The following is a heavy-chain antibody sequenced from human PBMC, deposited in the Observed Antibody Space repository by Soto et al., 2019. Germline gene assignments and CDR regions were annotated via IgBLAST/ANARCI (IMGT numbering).Heavy chain of an antibody. CDR2: INPGGGTT. CDR3: ATVKTVMFTGVQYYFDY. V-gene: IGHV1-46*01. D-gene: IGHD3-16*01. CDR1: GYTFANYH. J-gene: IGHJ4*02. Sequence: QVQLVQSGAEVKKPGASVKVSCKASGYTFANYHMHWVRQAPGQGLEWMGIINPGGGTTTYAEKFQGRVTMTRDTSTTTVYMELSSLRSGDTAVYYCATVKTVMFTGVQYYFDYWGQGTLVTVSS.